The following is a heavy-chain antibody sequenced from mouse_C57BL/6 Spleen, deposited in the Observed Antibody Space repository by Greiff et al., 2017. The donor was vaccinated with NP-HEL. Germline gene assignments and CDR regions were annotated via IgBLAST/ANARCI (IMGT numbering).Heavy chain of an antibody. J-gene: IGHJ4*01. CDR3: ERGYYEYVGLYYYAMDY. CDR1: GYTFTDYY. V-gene: IGHV1-26*01. CDR2: INPNNGGT. D-gene: IGHD2-4*01. Sequence: EVQLQQSGPELVKPGASVKISCKASGYTFTDYYMNWVKQSNGKSLEWIGDINPNNGGTSYNQKFKGKATLTVDKSSSTAYMALRSLTSEDSAVYYCERGYYEYVGLYYYAMDYWGQGTSVTVSS.